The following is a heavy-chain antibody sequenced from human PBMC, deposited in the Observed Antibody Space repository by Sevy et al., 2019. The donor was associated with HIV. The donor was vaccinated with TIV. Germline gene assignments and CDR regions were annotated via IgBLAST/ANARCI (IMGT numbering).Heavy chain of an antibody. CDR2: ISYDGNNK. CDR3: ARDGSSGGLFLKDYYYFGMDV. V-gene: IGHV3-30*03. CDR1: GFTFSSYA. J-gene: IGHJ6*02. Sequence: GGSLRLSCAASGFTFSSYAMHWVRQAPGKGLEWVAVISYDGNNKYAGSVKGRFTISRDNSKNTLYLQMNSMRAEDTAVYYCARDGSSGGLFLKDYYYFGMDVWGQGTTVTVSS. D-gene: IGHD3-16*01.